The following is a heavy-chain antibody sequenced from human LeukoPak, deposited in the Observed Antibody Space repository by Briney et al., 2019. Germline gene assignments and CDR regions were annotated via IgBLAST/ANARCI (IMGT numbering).Heavy chain of an antibody. J-gene: IGHJ4*02. Sequence: SETLSLTCTVSGGSISSSSYYWGWIRQPPGKGLEWIGSIYYSGSTYYNPSLKSRVTISVDTSKNQFSLKLSSVTAADTAVYYCARRMTVTVSLDYWGQGTLVTVSS. CDR1: GGSISSSSYY. CDR2: IYYSGST. V-gene: IGHV4-39*01. D-gene: IGHD4-17*01. CDR3: ARRMTVTVSLDY.